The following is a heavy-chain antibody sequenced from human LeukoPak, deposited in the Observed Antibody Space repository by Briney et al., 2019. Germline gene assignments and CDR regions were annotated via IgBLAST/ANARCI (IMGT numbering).Heavy chain of an antibody. J-gene: IGHJ3*02. CDR1: GYSYNSYW. V-gene: IGHV5-51*01. Sequence: GESLKISCKGSGYSYNSYWIGWVRQMPGKGLEWMGIIYLADSDARYSPSFQGQVSFSADRSINTAYLQWSSLRAADTAMYYCARPKTETGYDAFDIWGQGTMVTVSS. D-gene: IGHD2-15*01. CDR3: ARPKTETGYDAFDI. CDR2: IYLADSDA.